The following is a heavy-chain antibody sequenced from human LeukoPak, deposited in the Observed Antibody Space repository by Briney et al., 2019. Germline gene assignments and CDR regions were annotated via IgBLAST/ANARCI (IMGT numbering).Heavy chain of an antibody. V-gene: IGHV3-7*01. CDR3: ARHHCSSTSCYSGNWFDP. CDR1: GFTFSSYW. CDR2: IKQDGSEK. Sequence: PGGSLRLSCVGSGFTFSSYWMSWVRQAPGKGLEWVANIKQDGSEKYYVDSVKGRFTISRDNAKNSLYLQMNSLRAEDTAVYYCARHHCSSTSCYSGNWFDPWGQGTLVTVSS. J-gene: IGHJ5*02. D-gene: IGHD2-2*02.